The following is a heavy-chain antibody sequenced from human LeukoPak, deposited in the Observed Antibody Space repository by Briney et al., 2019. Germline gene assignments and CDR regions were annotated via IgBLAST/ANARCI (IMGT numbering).Heavy chain of an antibody. CDR3: ARDCSGGSCLNWFDP. J-gene: IGHJ5*02. CDR2: INSDGSST. CDR1: GFTFSSDW. V-gene: IGHV3-74*01. Sequence: GGSLRLSCAASGFTFSSDWMHWVRQAPGKGLVCVSRINSDGSSTSYADSVKGRFTISRDNAKNTPYLQMNSLRAEDTAVYYCARDCSGGSCLNWFDPWGQGTLVTVSS. D-gene: IGHD2-15*01.